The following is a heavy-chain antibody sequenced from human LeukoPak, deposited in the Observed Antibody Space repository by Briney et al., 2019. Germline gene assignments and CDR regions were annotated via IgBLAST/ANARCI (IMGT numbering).Heavy chain of an antibody. CDR3: ARVRGLHGSPPDALDY. D-gene: IGHD1-26*01. Sequence: GGSLRLSCAASGFTFSTFAMIWVRQPPGKGLEWVSSIFPSGGEIHYADSVRGRFTISRDNSKSTLSLQMNSLRAEDTAVYYCARVRGLHGSPPDALDYWGHGTLVTVSS. V-gene: IGHV3-23*01. CDR1: GFTFSTFA. J-gene: IGHJ4*01. CDR2: IFPSGGEI.